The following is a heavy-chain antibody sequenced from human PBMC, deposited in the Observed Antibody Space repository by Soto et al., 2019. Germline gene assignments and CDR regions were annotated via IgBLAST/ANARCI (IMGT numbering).Heavy chain of an antibody. D-gene: IGHD2-21*01. CDR2: ISINSNHK. J-gene: IGHJ4*02. CDR1: GFTVSDFY. CDR3: VRGGGGGQFDY. Sequence: SLRLSCAASGFTVSDFYMTWVRQAPGKGLEWLSYISINSNHKEYGDSVKGRHTISRDNAKNSLYLQMNSLRADDTAVYYCVRGGGGGQFDYWGQGTLVTVSS. V-gene: IGHV3-11*06.